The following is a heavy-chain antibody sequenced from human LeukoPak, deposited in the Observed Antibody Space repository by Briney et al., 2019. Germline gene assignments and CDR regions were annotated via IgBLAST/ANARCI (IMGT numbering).Heavy chain of an antibody. D-gene: IGHD3-10*01. CDR3: AKDDYGSGSYYDY. CDR1: GFTFSSYG. J-gene: IGHJ4*02. V-gene: IGHV3-30*18. CDR2: ISYDGSNK. Sequence: PGRSLRLSCAASGFTFSSYGMHWVRQAPGKGLEWVAVISYDGSNKYYADSAKGRFTISRDNSKNTLYLQMNSLRAEDTAVYYCAKDDYGSGSYYDYWGQGTLVTVSS.